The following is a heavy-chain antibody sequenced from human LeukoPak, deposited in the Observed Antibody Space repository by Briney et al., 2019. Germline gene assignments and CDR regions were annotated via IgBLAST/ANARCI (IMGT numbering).Heavy chain of an antibody. CDR3: ARGGFESCSAGSCLLGNY. CDR1: RGSISPYY. Sequence: PSETLSLTCTVSRGSISPYYWSWIRQSPGKGLEWIGYIYYIGTTNYNPSLQSRVTMSVDTSTKQFTLNLASVTAADTAVYYCARGGFESCSAGSCLLGNYWGQGILVAVSS. V-gene: IGHV4-59*01. J-gene: IGHJ4*02. D-gene: IGHD2-15*01. CDR2: IYYIGTT.